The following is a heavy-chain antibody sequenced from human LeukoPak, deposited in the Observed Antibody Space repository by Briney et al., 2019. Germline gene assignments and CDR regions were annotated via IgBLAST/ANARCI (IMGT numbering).Heavy chain of an antibody. CDR3: ARKWGHYDILTGLDY. D-gene: IGHD3-9*01. CDR1: GYTFTSYG. CDR2: ISAYNGNT. J-gene: IGHJ4*02. Sequence: ASVKVSCKASGYTFTSYGISWVRQAPGQGLEWMGWISAYNGNTNYAQKLQGRVTMTTDTSTSTAYMELRSLRSDDTAVYYCARKWGHYDILTGLDYWGQGTLVTVSS. V-gene: IGHV1-18*04.